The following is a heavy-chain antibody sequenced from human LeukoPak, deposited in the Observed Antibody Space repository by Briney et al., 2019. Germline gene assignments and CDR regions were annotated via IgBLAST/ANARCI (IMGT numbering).Heavy chain of an antibody. CDR2: IWYDEENT. CDR1: GFTFSSYC. Sequence: PGRSLRLSRATSGFTFSSYCIHWVRQAPGKGLEWVAVIWYDEENTYYGDSVKGRFTISRDNSKKTLYLQMNSLRAEDTAVYYCARGSTMMTTWPEFWGQGTLVTVSS. J-gene: IGHJ4*02. V-gene: IGHV3-33*01. CDR3: ARGSTMMTTWPEF. D-gene: IGHD3-22*01.